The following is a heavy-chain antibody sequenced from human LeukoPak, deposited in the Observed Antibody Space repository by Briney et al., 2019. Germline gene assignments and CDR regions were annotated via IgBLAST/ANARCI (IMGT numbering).Heavy chain of an antibody. J-gene: IGHJ6*02. D-gene: IGHD3-10*01. CDR3: ARHPSRDYGLDV. CDR2: MNPANGNT. CDR1: GYTFTSYD. Sequence: ASVKVSCKASGYTFTSYDINWVRQATGQGLEWVGWMNPANGNTGYAQKFQGRVTMTRDTSLSTAYMELSSLKSEDTAVYFCARHPSRDYGLDVWGQGTTVTVSS. V-gene: IGHV1-8*01.